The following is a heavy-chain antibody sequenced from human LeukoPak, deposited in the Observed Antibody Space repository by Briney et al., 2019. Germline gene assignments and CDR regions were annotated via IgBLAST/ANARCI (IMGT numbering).Heavy chain of an antibody. CDR1: GYTFTSFG. Sequence: ASVTVSCKSSGYTFTSFGFTWVRQAPGQGLEGLGWISTYNSNINYAQNLQDRLTLTTDSSTNTAYMELSSLRSDDTAIYYCTRGRLPADAFDIWGQGTLVTVSS. CDR2: ISTYNSNI. CDR3: TRGRLPADAFDI. J-gene: IGHJ3*02. V-gene: IGHV1-18*01. D-gene: IGHD2-2*01.